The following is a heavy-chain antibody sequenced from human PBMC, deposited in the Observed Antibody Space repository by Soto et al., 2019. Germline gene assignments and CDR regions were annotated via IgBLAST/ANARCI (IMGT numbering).Heavy chain of an antibody. Sequence: GGSLRLSCAASGFTFSSYGMHWVRQAPGKGLEWVAVIWYDGSNKYYADSVKGRFTISRDNSKNTLYLQMNSLRAEDTAVYYCASYSTTVTTEYYFDYWGQGTLVTVSS. CDR2: IWYDGSNK. D-gene: IGHD4-17*01. CDR3: ASYSTTVTTEYYFDY. J-gene: IGHJ4*02. V-gene: IGHV3-33*01. CDR1: GFTFSSYG.